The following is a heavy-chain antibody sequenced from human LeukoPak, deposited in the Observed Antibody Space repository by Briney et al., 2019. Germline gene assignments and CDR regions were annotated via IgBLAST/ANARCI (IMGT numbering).Heavy chain of an antibody. D-gene: IGHD3-22*01. J-gene: IGHJ4*02. CDR1: GGSISSSSYY. V-gene: IGHV4-39*07. CDR3: ARVLRDYYDSSRTFDY. Sequence: SETLSLTCTVSGGSISSSSYYWGWIRQPPGKGLEWIGSIYYSGSTYYNPSLKSRVTISVDTSKNQFSLKLSSVTAADTAVYYCARVLRDYYDSSRTFDYWGQGTLVTVSS. CDR2: IYYSGST.